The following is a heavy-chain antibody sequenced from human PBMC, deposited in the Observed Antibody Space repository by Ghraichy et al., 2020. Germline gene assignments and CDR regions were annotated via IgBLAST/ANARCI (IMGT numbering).Heavy chain of an antibody. Sequence: SAISGSGGSTYYADSVKGWFTISRDNSKNTLYLQMNRLRAEETAVYYCAKAPSMLVPNHHDSWG. CDR3: AKAPSMLVPNHHDS. V-gene: IGHV3-23*01. CDR2: ISGSGGST. J-gene: IGHJ5*01. D-gene: IGHD3-22*01.